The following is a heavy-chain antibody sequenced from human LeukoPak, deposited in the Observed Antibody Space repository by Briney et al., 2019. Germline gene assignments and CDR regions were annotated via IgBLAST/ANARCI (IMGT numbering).Heavy chain of an antibody. CDR2: MNPAGDDA. D-gene: IGHD4-17*01. CDR3: ARGAVTTAVHWHFSL. J-gene: IGHJ2*01. Sequence: ASVMVSCKASGYTFTNYYISWVRQATGQGLEWMGWMNPAGDDAGYAQKFQGRMTLTRDNSVSTVYMELNSLRSEDTAVYYCARGAVTTAVHWHFSLWGRGTLVTVSS. CDR1: GYTFTNYY. V-gene: IGHV1-8*01.